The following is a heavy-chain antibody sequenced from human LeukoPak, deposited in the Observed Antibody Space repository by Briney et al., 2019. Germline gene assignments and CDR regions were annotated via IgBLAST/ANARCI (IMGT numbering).Heavy chain of an antibody. Sequence: SGPALVKPTQTLTLTCTFSGFSLTTSGMCVSWIRQPPGKALEWLARIDWDDDKFYSTSLKTRLTISKDTSKNQVVLTMTNMDPVDTVTYYCARYSSGWKSFDYWGQGTLVTVSS. D-gene: IGHD6-19*01. CDR1: GFSLTTSGMC. CDR2: IDWDDDK. J-gene: IGHJ4*02. CDR3: ARYSSGWKSFDY. V-gene: IGHV2-70*17.